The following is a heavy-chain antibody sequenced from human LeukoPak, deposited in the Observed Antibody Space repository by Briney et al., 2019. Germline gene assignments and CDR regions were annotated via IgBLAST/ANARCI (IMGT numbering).Heavy chain of an antibody. CDR3: ARANRLKLRYYGSGSYSYYYYYMDV. D-gene: IGHD3-10*01. Sequence: SETLSLTCTVSGGSISSYYWSWIRQPPGKGLEWIGEINHSGSTNYNPSLKSRVTISVDTSKNQFSLKLSSVTAADTAVYYCARANRLKLRYYGSGSYSYYYYYMDVWGKGTTVTVSS. CDR2: INHSGST. J-gene: IGHJ6*03. V-gene: IGHV4-34*01. CDR1: GGSISSYY.